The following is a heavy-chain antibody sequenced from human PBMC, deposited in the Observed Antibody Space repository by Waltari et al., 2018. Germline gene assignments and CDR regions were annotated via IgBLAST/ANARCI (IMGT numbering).Heavy chain of an antibody. CDR1: GGSNSSGSYY. CDR2: IYTSGST. CDR3: ARVFRGIAAAGDYYYYYMDV. V-gene: IGHV4-61*02. Sequence: QVQLQESGPGLVKPSQTLSLTCNVSGGSNSSGSYYWSWIPPPAGTGLEWIGRIYTSGSTNYNPSLKSRVTISVDTSKNQFSLKLSSVTAADTAVYYCARVFRGIAAAGDYYYYYMDVWGKGTTVTVSS. D-gene: IGHD6-13*01. J-gene: IGHJ6*03.